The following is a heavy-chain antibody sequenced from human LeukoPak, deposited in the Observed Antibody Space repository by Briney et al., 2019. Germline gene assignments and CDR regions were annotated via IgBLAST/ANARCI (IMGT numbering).Heavy chain of an antibody. CDR2: ISSSGSTI. Sequence: GGSLRLSCAASGFTFSSYEMNWVRQAPGKGLEWVSYISSSGSTIYYADSVKGRFTISRDNAKNSLYLQTNSLRAEDTAVYYCTRDSEATFDYWGQGTLVTVSS. V-gene: IGHV3-48*03. CDR1: GFTFSSYE. J-gene: IGHJ4*02. CDR3: TRDSEATFDY.